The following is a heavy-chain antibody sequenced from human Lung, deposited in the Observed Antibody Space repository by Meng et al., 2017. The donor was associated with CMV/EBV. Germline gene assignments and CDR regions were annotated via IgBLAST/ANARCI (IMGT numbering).Heavy chain of an antibody. CDR2: INHSGST. Sequence: LXCAVYGGSFSGYYWSWIRQPPGKGLEWIGEINHSGSTNYNPSLKSRVTISVDTSKNQFSLKLSSVTAAATAVYYCARGAWNYVGVFDYWGQGTLVNGAS. J-gene: IGHJ4*02. CDR3: ARGAWNYVGVFDY. CDR1: GGSFSGYY. D-gene: IGHD1-7*01. V-gene: IGHV4-34*01.